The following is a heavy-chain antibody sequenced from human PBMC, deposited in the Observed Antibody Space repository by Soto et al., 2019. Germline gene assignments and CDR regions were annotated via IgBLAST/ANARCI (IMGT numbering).Heavy chain of an antibody. D-gene: IGHD1-20*01. V-gene: IGHV3-9*01. CDR3: AKDEGITGTTTAAFDI. J-gene: IGHJ3*02. CDR2: ISWNSGSI. Sequence: EVQLVESGGGLVQPGRSLRLSCAASGFTFDDYAMHWVRQAPGKGLEWVSGISWNSGSIGYADSVKGRFTISRDNAKNSLYLQMNSLTAEDTALYYCAKDEGITGTTTAAFDIWGQGTMVTVSS. CDR1: GFTFDDYA.